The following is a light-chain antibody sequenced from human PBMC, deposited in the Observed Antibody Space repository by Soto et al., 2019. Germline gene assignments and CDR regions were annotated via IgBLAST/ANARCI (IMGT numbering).Light chain of an antibody. Sequence: QPVLAQPASVSGSPGQSITISCTGTSSDVGGYNYVSWYQQHPGKAPKLMICEVSDRPSGVSNRFSGSKSGNTASLTISGLQAEDEADYYCSSYTSISTFVFGTGTKLTVL. CDR1: SSDVGGYNY. J-gene: IGLJ1*01. CDR2: EVS. V-gene: IGLV2-14*01. CDR3: SSYTSISTFV.